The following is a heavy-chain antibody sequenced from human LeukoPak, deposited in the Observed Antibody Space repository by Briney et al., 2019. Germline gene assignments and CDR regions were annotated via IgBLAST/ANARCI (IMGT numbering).Heavy chain of an antibody. CDR3: ARRGYSWGNYYFDY. CDR2: IIPILGTA. Sequence: SVKVSCKASGGTFSSYAISWVRQAPGQGLEWMGGIIPILGTANYAQKFQGRVTITADESTSTAYMELSSLRSEDTAVYYCARRGYSWGNYYFDYWGQGTLVTVSS. D-gene: IGHD3-22*01. CDR1: GGTFSSYA. J-gene: IGHJ4*02. V-gene: IGHV1-69*01.